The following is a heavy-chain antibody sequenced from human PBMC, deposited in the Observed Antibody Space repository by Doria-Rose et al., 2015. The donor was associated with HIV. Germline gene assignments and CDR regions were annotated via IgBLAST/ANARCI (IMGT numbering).Heavy chain of an antibody. CDR3: ASSDLTGDFGFDI. V-gene: IGHV4-34*12. D-gene: IGHD7-27*01. J-gene: IGHJ3*02. CDR2: IIHTGST. Sequence: GLGLEWIGEIIHTGSTNYNPSFKSRLTISVDTSKNQFSLKLNSVTAADTAVYYCASSDLTGDFGFDIWGQGTMLTVSS.